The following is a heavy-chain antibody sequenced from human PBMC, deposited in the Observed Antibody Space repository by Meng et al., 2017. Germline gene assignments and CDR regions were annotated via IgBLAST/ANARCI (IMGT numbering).Heavy chain of an antibody. V-gene: IGHV3-73*01. J-gene: IGHJ6*02. CDR1: GFTFSGSA. Sequence: GESLKISCAASGFTFSGSAMHWVRQASGKGLEWVGRIRSKANSYATAYAASVKGRFTISRDDSKNTAYLQMNSLRAEDTAVYYCARDKYYYDSSGPNYYYYGMDVWGQGTTVTVSS. CDR2: IRSKANSYAT. CDR3: ARDKYYYDSSGPNYYYYGMDV. D-gene: IGHD3-22*01.